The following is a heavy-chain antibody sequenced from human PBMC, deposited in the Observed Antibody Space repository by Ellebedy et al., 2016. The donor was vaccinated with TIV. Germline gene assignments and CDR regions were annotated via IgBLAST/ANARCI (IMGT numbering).Heavy chain of an antibody. CDR1: GGPISNYY. CDR2: IYFNGNT. J-gene: IGHJ3*02. Sequence: MPSETLSLTFTVSGGPISNYYWSWIRQSPGKGLEWIGFIYFNGNTNHNPSLKSRVTISIDMSKNKFSRILTSVTAADTAVYYCARAKWEQLRPDAFDTWGQGAMVTVSS. D-gene: IGHD1-26*01. V-gene: IGHV4-59*01. CDR3: ARAKWEQLRPDAFDT.